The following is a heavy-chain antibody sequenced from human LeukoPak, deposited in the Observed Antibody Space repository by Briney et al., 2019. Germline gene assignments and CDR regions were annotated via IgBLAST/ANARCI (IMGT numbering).Heavy chain of an antibody. Sequence: PGGSLRLSCSASGFTFSSYAMHWARQAPGKGLEYVSAISSNGGSTYYADSVKGRFTISRDNSKNTLYLQMSSLRAEDTAVYYCVKSPSPVPAAVIFDYWGQGTLVTVSS. J-gene: IGHJ4*02. CDR1: GFTFSSYA. D-gene: IGHD2-2*01. CDR2: ISSNGGST. V-gene: IGHV3-64D*06. CDR3: VKSPSPVPAAVIFDY.